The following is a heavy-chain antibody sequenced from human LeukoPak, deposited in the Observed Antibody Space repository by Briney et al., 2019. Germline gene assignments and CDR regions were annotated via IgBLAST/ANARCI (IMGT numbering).Heavy chain of an antibody. CDR3: ASLVGYSSGWYGDAFHI. CDR2: ISYDGSDK. Sequence: GGSLRLSCAASGFTFSSYAMHWVRQAPGKGLEWVAVISYDGSDKYYADSVKGRFTISRDNSKNTLYLQMNSLRAEDTAVYYCASLVGYSSGWYGDAFHIWGQGTMVTVSS. CDR1: GFTFSSYA. D-gene: IGHD6-19*01. V-gene: IGHV3-30-3*01. J-gene: IGHJ3*02.